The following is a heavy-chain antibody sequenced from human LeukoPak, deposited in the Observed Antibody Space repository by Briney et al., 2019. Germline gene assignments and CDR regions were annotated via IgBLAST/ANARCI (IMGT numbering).Heavy chain of an antibody. Sequence: PGGSLRLSCATSGFTFSDHYMTWIRQAPGKGLECVSYISSSGVIVYYADSVKGRLTISRDNAKNSLFLQVNSLRAEDTAMYYCARLSAMLRGPEPFYYFEHWGQGTLVTVSS. CDR2: ISSSGVIV. D-gene: IGHD3-10*01. CDR3: ARLSAMLRGPEPFYYFEH. V-gene: IGHV3-11*04. J-gene: IGHJ4*01. CDR1: GFTFSDHY.